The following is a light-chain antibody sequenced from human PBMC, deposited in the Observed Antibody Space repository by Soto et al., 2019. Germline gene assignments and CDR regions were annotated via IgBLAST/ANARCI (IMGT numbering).Light chain of an antibody. CDR1: QSISNW. Sequence: DIQMTQSPSTLSASVGDRVIITCRASQSISNWLAWYQQKPGKAPNLPIYKASSLKSGVPSRFSGSGSGTEFPVTISSLQPDGFATYYCQQYDTYWTVGQGTK. CDR3: QQYDTYWT. J-gene: IGKJ1*01. V-gene: IGKV1-5*03. CDR2: KAS.